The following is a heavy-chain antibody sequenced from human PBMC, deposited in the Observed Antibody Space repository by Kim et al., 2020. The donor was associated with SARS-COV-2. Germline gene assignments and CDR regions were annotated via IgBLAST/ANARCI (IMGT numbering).Heavy chain of an antibody. CDR1: GGSISSSNW. CDR3: ASTIYGSGSYYNRNYGMDV. V-gene: IGHV4-4*02. CDR2: IYHSGST. J-gene: IGHJ6*02. Sequence: SETLSLTCAVSGGSISSSNWWSWVRQPPGKGLEWIGEIYHSGSTNYNPSLKSRVTISVDKSKNQFSLKVSSVTAADTAVYYCASTIYGSGSYYNRNYGMDVWGQGTTVTVSS. D-gene: IGHD3-10*01.